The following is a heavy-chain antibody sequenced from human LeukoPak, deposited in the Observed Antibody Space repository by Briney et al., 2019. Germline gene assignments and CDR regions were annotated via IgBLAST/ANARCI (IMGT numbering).Heavy chain of an antibody. CDR1: GYTFTGHY. V-gene: IGHV1-2*02. CDR3: ARYGSGRYGMDV. Sequence: ASVKVSCKASGYTFTGHYMHWVRQAPGQGLEWMGWINPNSGGTNYAQKFQGRVTMTRDTSISTAYVELSRLRSDDTAVYYCARYGSGRYGMDVWGQGTTVTVSS. CDR2: INPNSGGT. J-gene: IGHJ6*02. D-gene: IGHD3-10*01.